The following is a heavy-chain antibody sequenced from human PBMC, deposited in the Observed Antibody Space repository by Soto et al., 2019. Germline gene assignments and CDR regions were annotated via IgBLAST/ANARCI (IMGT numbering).Heavy chain of an antibody. V-gene: IGHV4-31*03. CDR3: ATDYTYGSNFFDC. Sequence: QVQLQESGPGLVKPSQTLSLTCTVSGGSISSSAYYWSWIRQHPGKGLEWIGYISHSGSTYYNPSIKSRVIISVATSTSQFSQSLTSVPAADPDVYYCATDYTYGSNFFDCWGQGDLVTVSS. J-gene: IGHJ4*02. D-gene: IGHD5-18*01. CDR1: GGSISSSAYY. CDR2: ISHSGST.